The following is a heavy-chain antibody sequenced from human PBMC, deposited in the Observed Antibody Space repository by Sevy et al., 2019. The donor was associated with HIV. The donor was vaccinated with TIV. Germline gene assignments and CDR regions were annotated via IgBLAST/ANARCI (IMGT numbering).Heavy chain of an antibody. CDR2: IYYSGST. Sequence: SETLSLTCTVSGGSISSSSDYWGWIRQPPGKGLEWIGTIYYSGSTYYNPSLKSRVTISVDTSKNQFSLKLSSVTAADTAVYYCASPYYYGSGRYYGMDVWGQGTTVTVSS. J-gene: IGHJ6*02. V-gene: IGHV4-39*01. D-gene: IGHD3-10*01. CDR1: GGSISSSSDY. CDR3: ASPYYYGSGRYYGMDV.